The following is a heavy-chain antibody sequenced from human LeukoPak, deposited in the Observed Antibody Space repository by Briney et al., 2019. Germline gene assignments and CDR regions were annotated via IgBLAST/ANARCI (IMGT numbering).Heavy chain of an antibody. V-gene: IGHV4-34*01. CDR1: GGSFSGYY. D-gene: IGHD6-13*01. CDR2: INHSEST. Sequence: SETLSLTCAVYGGSFSGYYWRWIRQPPGKGLEWIGEINHSESTNYNPSLKSRVTISVDTSKNQFSLKLSSVTAADTAVYYCARGRSSAFLIAAAVYYYYGMDVWGQGTTVTVSS. J-gene: IGHJ6*02. CDR3: ARGRSSAFLIAAAVYYYYGMDV.